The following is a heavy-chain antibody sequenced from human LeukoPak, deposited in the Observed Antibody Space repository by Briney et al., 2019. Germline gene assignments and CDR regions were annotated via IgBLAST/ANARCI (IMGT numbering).Heavy chain of an antibody. CDR1: GGSISSGGYS. J-gene: IGHJ5*02. V-gene: IGHV4-30-2*01. D-gene: IGHD3-9*01. CDR2: IYHSGST. Sequence: SETLSLTCAVSGGSISSGGYSWSWIRQPPGKGLEWIGYIYHSGSTYYNPSLKSRVTISVDRSKNQFSLKLSSVTAADTAVYYCARAQRRTGYIWFDPWGQGTLVTVSS. CDR3: ARAQRRTGYIWFDP.